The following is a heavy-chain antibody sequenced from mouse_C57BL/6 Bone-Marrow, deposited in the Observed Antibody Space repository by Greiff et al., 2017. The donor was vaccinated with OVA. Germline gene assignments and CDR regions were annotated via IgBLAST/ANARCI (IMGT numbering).Heavy chain of an antibody. V-gene: IGHV1-64*01. D-gene: IGHD4-1*01. CDR3: ANPLTDQAWFAY. CDR1: GYTFTSYW. J-gene: IGHJ3*01. CDR2: IHPNSGST. Sequence: QVQLQQPGAELVKPGASVPLSCKASGYTFTSYWMHWVKQRPGQGLEWIGMIHPNSGSTNYNEKFKSKATLTVDKSSSTAYMQLSSLTSEDSAVYYCANPLTDQAWFAYWGQGTLVTVSA.